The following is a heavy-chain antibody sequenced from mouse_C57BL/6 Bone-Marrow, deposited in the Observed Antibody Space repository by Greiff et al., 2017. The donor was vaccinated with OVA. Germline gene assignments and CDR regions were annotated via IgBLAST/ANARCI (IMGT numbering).Heavy chain of an antibody. CDR2: IRSKSNNYAT. CDR3: VRHGEKIYYDYHWYFDV. CDR1: GFSFNTYA. D-gene: IGHD2-4*01. J-gene: IGHJ1*03. V-gene: IGHV10-1*01. Sequence: EVQGVESGGGLVQPKGSLKLSCAASGFSFNTYAMNWVRQAPGKGLEWVARIRSKSNNYATYYADSVKDRFTISRDDSESMLYLQMNNLKTEDTAMYYCVRHGEKIYYDYHWYFDVWGTGTTVTVSS.